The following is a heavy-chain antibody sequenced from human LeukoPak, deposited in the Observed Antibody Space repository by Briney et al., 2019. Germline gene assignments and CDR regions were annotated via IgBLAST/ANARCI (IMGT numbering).Heavy chain of an antibody. Sequence: GASVKVSCKASGYTFTSYYMHWMRQAPGQGLEWMGIINPSGGSTSYAQKFQGRVTMTRDTSTSTVYMELSSLRSEDTAVYYCAREGSGSYFNPSRDFDYWGQGTLVTVSS. D-gene: IGHD1-26*01. CDR3: AREGSGSYFNPSRDFDY. CDR2: INPSGGST. CDR1: GYTFTSYY. J-gene: IGHJ4*02. V-gene: IGHV1-46*01.